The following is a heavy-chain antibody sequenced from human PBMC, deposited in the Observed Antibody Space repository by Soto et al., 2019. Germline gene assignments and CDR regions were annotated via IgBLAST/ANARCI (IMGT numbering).Heavy chain of an antibody. CDR3: ARSIMITFGGVIVIGSFDY. J-gene: IGHJ4*02. D-gene: IGHD3-16*02. V-gene: IGHV1-18*01. CDR1: GYTFTSYG. CDR2: ISAYNGNT. Sequence: QVQLVQSGAEVKKPGASVKVSCKASGYTFTSYGISWVRQAPGQGLEWMGWISAYNGNTNYAQKLQGRVTMTTDTSTSTAYMELRSLRSDDTAVYYCARSIMITFGGVIVIGSFDYWGQGTLVTVSS.